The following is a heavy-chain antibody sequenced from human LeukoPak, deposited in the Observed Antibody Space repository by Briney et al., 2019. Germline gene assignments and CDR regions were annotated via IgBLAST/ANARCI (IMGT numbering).Heavy chain of an antibody. CDR3: ARDQGATLVRGVTPYLDY. Sequence: PGKSLRLSCAASGFTFSSYAMHWVRQAPGKGLEWVSIISDDGSDEKFADSVKGRFTISRDNSKNMVFLQMNSLRAEDTAVYYCARDQGATLVRGVTPYLDYSGQGTLVSVSS. D-gene: IGHD3-10*01. J-gene: IGHJ4*02. CDR1: GFTFSSYA. V-gene: IGHV3-30*04. CDR2: ISDDGSDE.